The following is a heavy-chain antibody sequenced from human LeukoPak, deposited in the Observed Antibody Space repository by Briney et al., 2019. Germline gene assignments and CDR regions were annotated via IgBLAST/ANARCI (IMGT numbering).Heavy chain of an antibody. CDR2: IYYSGST. Sequence: PSETLSLTCTVSGGSISSYYWSWIRQPPGKGLEWIGYIYYSGSTNYNPSLKSRVTISVDTSKNQFSLKLSSVTAADTAVYYCARMNPIAAAEETSYYFDYWGQGTLVTVSS. D-gene: IGHD6-13*01. J-gene: IGHJ4*02. V-gene: IGHV4-59*01. CDR1: GGSISSYY. CDR3: ARMNPIAAAEETSYYFDY.